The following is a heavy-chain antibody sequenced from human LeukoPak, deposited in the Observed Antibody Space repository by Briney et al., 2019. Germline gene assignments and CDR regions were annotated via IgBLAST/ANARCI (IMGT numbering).Heavy chain of an antibody. V-gene: IGHV3-64*01. CDR2: ISSNGGST. J-gene: IGHJ5*02. CDR3: AKDERTYYYDSSGYSVS. D-gene: IGHD3-22*01. CDR1: GFTFSSYA. Sequence: PGGSLRLSCAASGFTFSSYAMHWVRQAPGKGLEYVSAISSNGGSTYYANSVKGRFTISRDNSKNTLYLQMNSLRAEDTAVYYCAKDERTYYYDSSGYSVSWGQGTLVTVSS.